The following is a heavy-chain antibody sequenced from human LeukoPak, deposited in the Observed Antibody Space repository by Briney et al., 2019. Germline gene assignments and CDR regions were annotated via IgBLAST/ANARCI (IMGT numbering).Heavy chain of an antibody. Sequence: AGGSLRLSCAASGFTFSSYSMNWVRQAPGKGLEWISYISSSSSTIDYADSVKGRFTISRDNAKNSLYLQMNSLRAEDTAVYYCARALSGSYYDYFDYWGQGTLVTASS. CDR2: ISSSSSTI. V-gene: IGHV3-48*04. CDR1: GFTFSSYS. J-gene: IGHJ4*02. D-gene: IGHD1-26*01. CDR3: ARALSGSYYDYFDY.